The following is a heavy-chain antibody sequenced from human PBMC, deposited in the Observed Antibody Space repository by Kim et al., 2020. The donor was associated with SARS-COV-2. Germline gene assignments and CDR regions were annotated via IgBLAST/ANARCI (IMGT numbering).Heavy chain of an antibody. J-gene: IGHJ6*02. CDR2: ISGYNGDT. D-gene: IGHD1-26*01. Sequence: ASVKVSCKASGYTFISFGISWVRQAPGQGLEWMGWISGYNGDTNYAQHLQGRVTMTTDTSTNTAYMELRTLRSDDTAIYYCSRQPRWVFPLKNDPYYYAMDVWGQGTTVTVSS. CDR3: SRQPRWVFPLKNDPYYYAMDV. V-gene: IGHV1-18*01. CDR1: GYTFISFG.